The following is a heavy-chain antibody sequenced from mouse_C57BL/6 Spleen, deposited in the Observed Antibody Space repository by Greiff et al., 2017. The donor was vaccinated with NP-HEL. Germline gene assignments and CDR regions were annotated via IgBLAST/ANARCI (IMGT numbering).Heavy chain of an antibody. CDR3: ARCFDGYYVRCAMDY. V-gene: IGHV1-64*01. Sequence: VQLQQSGAELVKPGASVKLSCKASGYTFTSYWMHWVKQRPGQGLEWIGMIHPNSGSTNYNEKFKSKATLTVDKSSSTAYMQLSSLTSEDSAVYYCARCFDGYYVRCAMDYWGQGTSVTVSS. D-gene: IGHD2-3*01. CDR2: IHPNSGST. CDR1: GYTFTSYW. J-gene: IGHJ4*01.